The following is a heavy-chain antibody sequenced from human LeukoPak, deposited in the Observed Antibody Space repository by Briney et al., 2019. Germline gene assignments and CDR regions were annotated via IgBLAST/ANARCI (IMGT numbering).Heavy chain of an antibody. V-gene: IGHV4-59*08. CDR2: IYYSGST. Sequence: PSETLSLTCTVSGGSIRNYYCSSLRQPPGNGLDWVGYIYYSGSTSYNPSLKSRLTISVDTSKNQFSLKLSSVTAADTAVYYCARHFTGPGTYTPYFGMDVWGQGTTVTVSS. D-gene: IGHD3-16*01. CDR1: GGSIRNYY. CDR3: ARHFTGPGTYTPYFGMDV. J-gene: IGHJ6*02.